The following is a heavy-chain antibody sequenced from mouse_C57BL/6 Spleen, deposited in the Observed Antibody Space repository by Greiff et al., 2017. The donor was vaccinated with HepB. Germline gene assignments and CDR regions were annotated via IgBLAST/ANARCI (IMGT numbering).Heavy chain of an antibody. D-gene: IGHD1-1*01. Sequence: EVQGVESGGGLVKPGGSLKLSCAASGFTFSDYGMHWVRQAPEKGLEWVAYISSGSSTIYYADTVKGRFTISRDNAKNTLFLQMTSLRSEDTAMYYCARKRDYYGSSPTVYFDVWGTGTTVTVSS. J-gene: IGHJ1*03. CDR1: GFTFSDYG. CDR3: ARKRDYYGSSPTVYFDV. V-gene: IGHV5-17*01. CDR2: ISSGSSTI.